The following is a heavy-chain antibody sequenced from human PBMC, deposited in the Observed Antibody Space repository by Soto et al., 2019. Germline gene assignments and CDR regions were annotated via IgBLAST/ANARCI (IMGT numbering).Heavy chain of an antibody. Sequence: HPVGSLRLSCAASGFTFSSYDISWVRQAPCKWLEWVAVICYDVSNKYYADSVKGRLTISRDNSKNTLYLQMNSLRAEDTAVYYCARDGWNSSSWDDYYYYYGMDVWGQGTTVTVSS. D-gene: IGHD6-13*01. V-gene: IGHV3-33*08. CDR1: GFTFSSYD. CDR2: ICYDVSNK. J-gene: IGHJ6*02. CDR3: ARDGWNSSSWDDYYYYYGMDV.